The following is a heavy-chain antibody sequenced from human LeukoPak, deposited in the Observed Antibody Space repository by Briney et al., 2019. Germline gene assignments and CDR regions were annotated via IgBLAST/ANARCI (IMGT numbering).Heavy chain of an antibody. CDR3: ARGGIVVVPAAIPGYFDY. J-gene: IGHJ4*02. Sequence: SETLSLTCTVSGGSISSYYWSWIRQPPGKGLEWIGYIYYSGSTNYNPSLKSRVTMSVDTSKNQFSLKLSSVPAADTAVYYCARGGIVVVPAAIPGYFDYWGQGTLVTVSS. CDR1: GGSISSYY. D-gene: IGHD2-2*02. V-gene: IGHV4-59*12. CDR2: IYYSGST.